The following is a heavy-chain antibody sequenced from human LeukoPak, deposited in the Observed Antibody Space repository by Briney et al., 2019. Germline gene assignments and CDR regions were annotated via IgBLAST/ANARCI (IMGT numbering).Heavy chain of an antibody. Sequence: ASVKVSCKASGYPFTNYGLNWVRQATGQGLEWMGWMSPNSANTGFAQKFQGRVTITRNTSISTAYMELSSLTSEDTAAYYCARGNKYSAYADWGQGTLVTVSS. V-gene: IGHV1-8*03. CDR2: MSPNSANT. CDR3: ARGNKYSAYAD. D-gene: IGHD4-11*01. CDR1: GYPFTNYG. J-gene: IGHJ4*02.